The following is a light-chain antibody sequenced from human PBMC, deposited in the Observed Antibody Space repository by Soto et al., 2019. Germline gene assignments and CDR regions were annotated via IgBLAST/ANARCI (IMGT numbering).Light chain of an antibody. CDR1: QSVGSD. V-gene: IGKV3-11*01. Sequence: EIVLTQSPATLSLFPGERATLSCRASQSVGSDLAWYQQKPGQAPRLLIYDASTRATDIPARFSGSGSGTDFTLTISSLETEDFAVYYCQQRNNWLTFGGGTKVEIK. J-gene: IGKJ4*01. CDR3: QQRNNWLT. CDR2: DAS.